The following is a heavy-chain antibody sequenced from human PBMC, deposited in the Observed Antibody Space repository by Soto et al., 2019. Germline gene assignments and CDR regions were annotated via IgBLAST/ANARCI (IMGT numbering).Heavy chain of an antibody. CDR2: IIPISGKA. Sequence: QVQLVQSGAEVKKPGSSVKVSCKASGGTFSSYAISWVRQAPGQGLEWMGGIIPISGKANYAQKFQGRVTITAAESTSTAYMELSSLRSEDTAVYYCARSQGSSTSLEIYYCYYYGMDVWGQGTTVTVSS. V-gene: IGHV1-69*01. CDR1: GGTFSSYA. D-gene: IGHD2-2*01. J-gene: IGHJ6*02. CDR3: ARSQGSSTSLEIYYCYYYGMDV.